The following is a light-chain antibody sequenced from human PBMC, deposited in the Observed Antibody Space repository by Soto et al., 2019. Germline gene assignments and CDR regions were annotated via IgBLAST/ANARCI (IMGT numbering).Light chain of an antibody. CDR2: GAS. CDR3: QQNGSSPPWT. J-gene: IGKJ1*01. V-gene: IGKV3-20*01. Sequence: EIVLTQSPGTLSLFPGERATLSCRASQSVSSTYLAWYQQKPGQAPRLLIYGASSRATGIPDRFSGSGSWTDVTLTISRLETEDFAVYYCQQNGSSPPWTFGHGTKVAI. CDR1: QSVSSTY.